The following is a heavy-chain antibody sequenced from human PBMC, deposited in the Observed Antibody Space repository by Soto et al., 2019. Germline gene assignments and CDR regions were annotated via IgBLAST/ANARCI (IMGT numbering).Heavy chain of an antibody. J-gene: IGHJ6*02. Sequence: ASVKVSCKASGYTFTGYYMHWVRQAPGQGLEWMGWINPNSGNTGYAQKFQGRVTMTRNTSISTAYMELSSLRSEDTAVYYCASRYCSGGSCPTLLFPDVWGQGTTVTVSS. CDR1: GYTFTGYY. CDR3: ASRYCSGGSCPTLLFPDV. V-gene: IGHV1-8*02. CDR2: INPNSGNT. D-gene: IGHD2-15*01.